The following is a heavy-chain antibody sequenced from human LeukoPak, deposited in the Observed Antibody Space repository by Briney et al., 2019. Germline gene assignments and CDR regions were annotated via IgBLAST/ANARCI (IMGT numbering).Heavy chain of an antibody. CDR2: IRKDGSDK. CDR3: AKDGPFPYSSSSHYFDY. Sequence: QAGGSLRLSCVASGFSFSSYWMSWVRQAPGKGLEWVGNIRKDGSDKYYIDSVKGRFTISRDNSKDTLYLQMNSLRAEDTAVYYCAKDGPFPYSSSSHYFDYWGQGTLVTVSS. J-gene: IGHJ4*02. CDR1: GFSFSSYW. D-gene: IGHD6-6*01. V-gene: IGHV3-7*01.